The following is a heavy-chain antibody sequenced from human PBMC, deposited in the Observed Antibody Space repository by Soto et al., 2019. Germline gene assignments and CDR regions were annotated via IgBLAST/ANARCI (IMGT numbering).Heavy chain of an antibody. CDR3: AREPPYYYDSSGYYTPPYYFDY. J-gene: IGHJ4*02. Sequence: SVKVSCKASGYTFTSYGISWVRQAPGQGLEWMGGIIPIFGTANYAQKFQGRVTITADESTSTAYMELSSLRSEDTAVYYCAREPPYYYDSSGYYTPPYYFDYWGQGTLVTVSS. V-gene: IGHV1-69*13. CDR2: IIPIFGTA. D-gene: IGHD3-22*01. CDR1: GYTFTSYG.